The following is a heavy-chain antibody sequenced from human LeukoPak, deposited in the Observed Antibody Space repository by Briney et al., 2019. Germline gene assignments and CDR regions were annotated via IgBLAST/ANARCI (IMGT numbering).Heavy chain of an antibody. D-gene: IGHD6-13*01. Sequence: GGSLTLSCAASGFSFSSYGMHWVRQAPGKGLEWVAFIRYDGSNKYYADSVKGRFSISRDNSKNTLYLQMNSLRAEDTAVYYCAKGGGIAAAWLVAFDIWGQGTMVTVSS. CDR2: IRYDGSNK. CDR1: GFSFSSYG. V-gene: IGHV3-30*02. J-gene: IGHJ3*02. CDR3: AKGGGIAAAWLVAFDI.